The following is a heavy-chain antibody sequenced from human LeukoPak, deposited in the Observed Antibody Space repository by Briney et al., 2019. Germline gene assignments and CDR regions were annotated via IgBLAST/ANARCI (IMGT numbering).Heavy chain of an antibody. CDR3: ARCVAAIDY. V-gene: IGHV3-7*05. D-gene: IGHD5-18*01. CDR2: IKQDGSDK. Sequence: GGSLRLSCAASGFTFSSYWMTWVRQAPGKGLEWVANIKQDGSDKAYVDPVKGRFTISRDNAKNSLYLQMNSLRAEDTAVYYCARCVAAIDYWGQGTLVTVSS. CDR1: GFTFSSYW. J-gene: IGHJ4*02.